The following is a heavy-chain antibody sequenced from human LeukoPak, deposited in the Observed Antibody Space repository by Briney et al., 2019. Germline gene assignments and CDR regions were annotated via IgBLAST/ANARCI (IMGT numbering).Heavy chain of an antibody. Sequence: PSETLSLTCTVSGGSISSSSFYWGWIRQPPGKGLEWIGSIYYSGSTYYNPSLKSRVTLSVDTSKNQFSLKLSSVTAADTAVYYCARLYSITWYYFDYWGQGTLVTVSS. V-gene: IGHV4-39*07. D-gene: IGHD6-13*01. CDR2: IYYSGST. CDR3: ARLYSITWYYFDY. J-gene: IGHJ4*02. CDR1: GGSISSSSFY.